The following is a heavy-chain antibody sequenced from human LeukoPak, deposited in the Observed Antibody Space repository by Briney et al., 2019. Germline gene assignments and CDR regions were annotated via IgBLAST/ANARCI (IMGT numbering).Heavy chain of an antibody. V-gene: IGHV4-39*07. CDR3: ARGSTMIAVDY. Sequence: KPSETLSLTCNVSSGTIRNSNYYGGWIRQPPGKGLEWIGSIYYSGNTYYNPSLKSRVTISVDTSKNQFSLKLSSVTADVIAVYYCARGSTMIAVDYWGQGTLVTVSS. CDR2: IYYSGNT. CDR1: SGTIRNSNYY. J-gene: IGHJ4*02. D-gene: IGHD3-22*01.